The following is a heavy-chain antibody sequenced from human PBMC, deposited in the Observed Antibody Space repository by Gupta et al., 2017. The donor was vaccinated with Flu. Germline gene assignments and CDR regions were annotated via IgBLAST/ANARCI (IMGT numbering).Heavy chain of an antibody. CDR2: HDGST. D-gene: IGHD2-15*01. V-gene: IGHV4-4*02. CDR3: AASVPVGGRLDYGMNV. J-gene: IGHJ6*02. Sequence: HDGSTNYNPSLKSRVTISVDKSKNNFSLKVRPVTGADTAVYYCAASVPVGGRLDYGMNVWGQGTTVTVSS.